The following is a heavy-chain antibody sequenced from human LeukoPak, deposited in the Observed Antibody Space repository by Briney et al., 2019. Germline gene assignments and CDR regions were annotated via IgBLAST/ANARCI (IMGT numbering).Heavy chain of an antibody. Sequence: PGGSLRLSCAASGFTFTDFYMSWIRQAPGKGLEWVSYISSSGTTIYYADSVMGRFTISRDNAKNSLFLQMNSLRDEDTAVYYCARMAVAGINWGQGTLVTVSS. CDR2: ISSSGTTI. CDR3: ARMAVAGIN. CDR1: GFTFTDFY. J-gene: IGHJ4*02. D-gene: IGHD6-19*01. V-gene: IGHV3-11*04.